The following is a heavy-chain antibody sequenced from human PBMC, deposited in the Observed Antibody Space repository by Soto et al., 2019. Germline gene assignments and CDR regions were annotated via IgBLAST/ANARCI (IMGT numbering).Heavy chain of an antibody. V-gene: IGHV3-21*01. CDR1: GFTFSSYS. J-gene: IGHJ6*02. CDR2: ISSSSSYI. D-gene: IGHD5-12*01. Sequence: GGSLRLSCAASGFTFSSYSMNWVRQAPGKGLEWVSSISSSSSYIYYADSVKGRFTISRDNAKNSLYLQMNSLRAEDTAVYYCARDWPYDGLSTGMDVWGQGTTVTVSS. CDR3: ARDWPYDGLSTGMDV.